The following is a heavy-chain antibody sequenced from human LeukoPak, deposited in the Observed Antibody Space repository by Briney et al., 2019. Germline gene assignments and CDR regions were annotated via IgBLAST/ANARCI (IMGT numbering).Heavy chain of an antibody. V-gene: IGHV4-59*01. J-gene: IGHJ4*02. Sequence: SETLSLTCTVSGGSISGYYWSWIRQPPGKGLEWIGYIYYSGSTNYNPSLKSRVTISVDTSNNQFSLKLSSVTAADTAVFYCARGSVGTYYEDYWGQGILVTVSS. D-gene: IGHD1-26*01. CDR1: GGSISGYY. CDR3: ARGSVGTYYEDY. CDR2: IYYSGST.